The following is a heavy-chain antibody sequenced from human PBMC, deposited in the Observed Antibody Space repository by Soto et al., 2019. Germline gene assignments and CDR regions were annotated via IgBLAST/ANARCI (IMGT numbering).Heavy chain of an antibody. J-gene: IGHJ4*02. CDR3: AKDQRPYSSGWYFDY. D-gene: IGHD6-19*01. V-gene: IGHV3-23*01. Sequence: GGSLRLSCAASGFTFSSYAMSWVRQAPGKGLEWVSAISGSGGSTYYADSVKGRFTISRDNSKNTLYLQMNSLRAEDTAVYYCAKDQRPYSSGWYFDYWGQGTLVTVSS. CDR1: GFTFSSYA. CDR2: ISGSGGST.